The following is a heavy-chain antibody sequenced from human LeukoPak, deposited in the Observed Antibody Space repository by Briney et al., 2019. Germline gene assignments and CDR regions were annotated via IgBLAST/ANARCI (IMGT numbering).Heavy chain of an antibody. D-gene: IGHD4-11*01. CDR1: GYTFTGYY. V-gene: IGHV1-2*02. CDR3: ATSAGDYRAGHYYYMGV. J-gene: IGHJ6*03. CDR2: INPNTAGT. Sequence: ASVKVSCKASGYTFTGYYFHWVRQAPGQGLEWMGWINPNTAGTNYAQKFLGGVTLTWDTSISTAYMELNRLTSDDTAVYYCATSAGDYRAGHYYYMGVWGKGTSVAVSS.